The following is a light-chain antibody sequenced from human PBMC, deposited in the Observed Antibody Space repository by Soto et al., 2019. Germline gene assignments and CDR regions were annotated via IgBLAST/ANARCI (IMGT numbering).Light chain of an antibody. J-gene: IGKJ4*01. CDR1: QSISDW. Sequence: DIQMTKSPSTLSASVGDRVTITFRASQSISDWVALFQQKPGKAPKFLIYKASILERGVPSRFSRRGSGTEFTLTISSLKPDDVATYQCQQYRTYPLTCGVGAKVEIE. V-gene: IGKV1-5*03. CDR3: QQYRTYPLT. CDR2: KAS.